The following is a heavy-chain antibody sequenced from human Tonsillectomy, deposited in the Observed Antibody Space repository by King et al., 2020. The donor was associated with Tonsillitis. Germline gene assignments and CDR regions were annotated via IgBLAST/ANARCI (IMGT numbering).Heavy chain of an antibody. CDR1: GFTFSGSA. CDR2: IISKANSYAT. D-gene: IGHD6-13*01. CDR3: TGYSSSYDNYYYYYMDV. V-gene: IGHV3-73*02. Sequence: VQLVESGGGLVQPGGSLKLSCAVSGFTFSGSAMHWVRQAAGKGMEWCGRIISKANSYATAYAASVKGRFTISSDDSKNTAYLQMNSLKTEDTAVYYCTGYSSSYDNYYYYYMDVWGKGTTVTVSS. J-gene: IGHJ6*03.